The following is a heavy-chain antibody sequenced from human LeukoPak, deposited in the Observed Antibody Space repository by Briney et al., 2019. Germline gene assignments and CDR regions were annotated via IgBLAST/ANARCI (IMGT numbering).Heavy chain of an antibody. D-gene: IGHD3-22*01. CDR2: ISGSGGST. J-gene: IGHJ3*02. Sequence: PGGSLRLSCVASGFTFSSYAMSGVRQAPGKGLEWVSAISGSGGSTYYADSVKGRFTISRDNSKNTLYMHMNSLRAEDTAVYYWAKDLNTAEYYDSSGNAIDIWGQGTMVTVSS. V-gene: IGHV3-23*01. CDR3: AKDLNTAEYYDSSGNAIDI. CDR1: GFTFSSYA.